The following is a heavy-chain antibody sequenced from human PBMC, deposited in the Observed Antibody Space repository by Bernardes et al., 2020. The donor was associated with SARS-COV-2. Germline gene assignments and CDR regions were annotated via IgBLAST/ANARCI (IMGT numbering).Heavy chain of an antibody. CDR3: ARARVGANLHALDI. Sequence: GGTLRLSCAVSGFTFGDYAMSWVRQAPGKGLEWVAAMSPGGTRIYYADSVKGRFTISNDPSKNTLYLEMNSLRAEDTALYYCARARVGANLHALDIWGQGTKVTVSS. CDR2: MSPGGTRI. CDR1: GFTFGDYA. D-gene: IGHD1-26*01. J-gene: IGHJ3*02. V-gene: IGHV3-23*01.